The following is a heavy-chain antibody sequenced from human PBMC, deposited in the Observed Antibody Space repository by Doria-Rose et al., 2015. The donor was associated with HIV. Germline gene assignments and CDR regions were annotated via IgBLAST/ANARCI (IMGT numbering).Heavy chain of an antibody. CDR3: AGGHRSLKNIAVGAISYYYYMDV. CDR2: MNPNSGNT. J-gene: IGHJ6*03. V-gene: IGHV1-8*02. D-gene: IGHD6-19*01. Sequence: QVQLVQSGAEVKKPGASVKVSCKASGYTFTSYDINWVRQATGQGLEWMGWMNPNSGNTGYTQKFQGRVTMTRNTSISTAYMELSSLSSEDTAVYYCAGGHRSLKNIAVGAISYYYYMDVWGKGTTVTVSS. CDR1: GYTFTSYD.